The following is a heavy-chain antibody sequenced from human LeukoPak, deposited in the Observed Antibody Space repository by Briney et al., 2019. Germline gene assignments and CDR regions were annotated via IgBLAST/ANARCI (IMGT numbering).Heavy chain of an antibody. D-gene: IGHD1-26*01. J-gene: IGHJ5*02. CDR2: ISGSGST. V-gene: IGHV4-4*07. CDR1: GGSISGFY. CDR3: ARDSGSYDS. Sequence: SETLSLTCAVSGGSISGFYWSWIRQPAGKGLEWMGRISGSGSTDYNPSLQSRVTMSVDTSKNQFSLKLSSVTAADTAVYYCARDSGSYDSWGQRTLVTVSS.